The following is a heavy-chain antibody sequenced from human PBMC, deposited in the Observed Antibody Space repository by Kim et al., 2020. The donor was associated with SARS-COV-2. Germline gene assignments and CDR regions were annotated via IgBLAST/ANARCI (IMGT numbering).Heavy chain of an antibody. CDR1: GGSFSGYY. D-gene: IGHD6-13*01. CDR2: INHSGST. CDR3: ARGVGSSSSILQKNWFDP. Sequence: SETLSLTCAVYGGSFSGYYWSWIRQPPGKGLEWIGEINHSGSTNYNPSLKSRVTISVDTSKNQFSLKLSSVTAADTAVYYCARGVGSSSSILQKNWFDPWGQGTLVTVSS. J-gene: IGHJ5*02. V-gene: IGHV4-34*01.